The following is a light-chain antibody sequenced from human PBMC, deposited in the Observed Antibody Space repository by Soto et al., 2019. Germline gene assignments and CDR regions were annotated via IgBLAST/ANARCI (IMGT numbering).Light chain of an antibody. Sequence: QSALTQPPSASGSPGQSVTISCTGTNSDVGGFNYVSWYQQHPGKAPKLMIYEVTQRPSGVPDRFSGSKSGNTASLTVSGLQAEDEADYYCGSFAGRIDGVFGGGTKLTVL. CDR1: NSDVGGFNY. V-gene: IGLV2-8*01. J-gene: IGLJ3*02. CDR2: EVT. CDR3: GSFAGRIDGV.